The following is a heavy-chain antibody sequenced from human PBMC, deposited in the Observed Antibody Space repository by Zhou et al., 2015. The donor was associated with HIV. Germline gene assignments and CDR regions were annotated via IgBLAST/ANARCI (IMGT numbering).Heavy chain of an antibody. D-gene: IGHD2-8*01. CDR2: INPSGGST. CDR3: ARVGYCTNGVCLGAFDI. CDR1: GYTFTSYY. Sequence: QVQLVQSGAEVKKPGASVKVSCKASGYTFTSYYMHWVRQAPGQGLEWMGIINPSGGSTSYAQKFQGRVTMTRDTSTSTVYMELSSLRSEDTAVYYCARVGYCTNGVCLGAFDIWGQGTMVTVSS. J-gene: IGHJ3*02. V-gene: IGHV1-46*01.